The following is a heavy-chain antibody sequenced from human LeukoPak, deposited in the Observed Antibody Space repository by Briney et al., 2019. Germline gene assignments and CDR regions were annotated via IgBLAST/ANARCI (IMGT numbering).Heavy chain of an antibody. J-gene: IGHJ4*02. V-gene: IGHV1-2*02. D-gene: IGHD3-22*01. CDR3: ARSYYDSSGDYGAY. Sequence: ASVKVSCKASGYTFTGYCIHWVRQAPGQGLDWMGWVNPYNGGTNYAQKFQGRVTMTSDTSISTAFMELSSLTSDDTAVYYCARSYYDSSGDYGAYWGQGTLVTVSS. CDR1: GYTFTGYC. CDR2: VNPYNGGT.